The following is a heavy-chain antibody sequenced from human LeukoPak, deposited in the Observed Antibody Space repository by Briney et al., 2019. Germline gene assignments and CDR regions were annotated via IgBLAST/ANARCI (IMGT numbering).Heavy chain of an antibody. CDR1: GGTFSSYA. J-gene: IGHJ5*02. Sequence: GASVKVSCKASGGTFSSYAISWMRQAPGQGLEWMGRIIPIFGTANYAQKFQGRVTITTDESTSTAYMELRSLRSDDTAVYYCALSWSWKNWFDPWGQGTLVTVSS. CDR3: ALSWSWKNWFDP. V-gene: IGHV1-69*05. D-gene: IGHD1-1*01. CDR2: IIPIFGTA.